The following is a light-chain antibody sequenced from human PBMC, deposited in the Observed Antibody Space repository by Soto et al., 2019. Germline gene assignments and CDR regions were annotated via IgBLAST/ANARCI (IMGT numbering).Light chain of an antibody. V-gene: IGKV3-15*01. Sequence: EIVMTQSPATLSVSPGERATLSCRASQSVGSNLAWYQQKPAPAPRLLIYGASTSTTGIPARFSGSGSGTVFTLTISSVQSEDCAIYFCQQYNNWPPDRTFGQGTKVEIE. J-gene: IGKJ1*01. CDR2: GAS. CDR1: QSVGSN. CDR3: QQYNNWPPDRT.